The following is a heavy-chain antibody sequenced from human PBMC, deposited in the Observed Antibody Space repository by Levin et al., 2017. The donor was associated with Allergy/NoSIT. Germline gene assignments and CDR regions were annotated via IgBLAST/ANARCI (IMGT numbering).Heavy chain of an antibody. CDR1: GFPFSTPW. CDR2: IKEDGSAT. CDR3: VSYYYG. Sequence: PGESLKISCVVSGFPFSTPWMSWIRQVPGKGLEWVAEIKEDGSATYYVDSVKGRFTISRDNAKKSVYLQMDSLRVEDTAVYYCVSYYYGWGQGTLVTVSS. J-gene: IGHJ4*02. V-gene: IGHV3-7*03. D-gene: IGHD3-16*01.